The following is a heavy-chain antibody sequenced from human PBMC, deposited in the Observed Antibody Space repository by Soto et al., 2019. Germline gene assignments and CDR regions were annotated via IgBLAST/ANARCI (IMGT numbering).Heavy chain of an antibody. CDR3: ANQIATGH. D-gene: IGHD3-22*01. V-gene: IGHV3-9*01. J-gene: IGHJ4*02. Sequence: GGSLRLSCVGSGFKFDDYSMYWVRQVPGKGLEWVAGITWNSGNIGYADSVKGRFTISRDNSKNTLYLQLNSLRTEDTAVYYYANQIATGHGGRGTLVTVSS. CDR2: ITWNSGNI. CDR1: GFKFDDYS.